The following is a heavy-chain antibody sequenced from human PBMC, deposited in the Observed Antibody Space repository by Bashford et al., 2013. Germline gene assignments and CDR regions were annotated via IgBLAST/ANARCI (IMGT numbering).Heavy chain of an antibody. V-gene: IGHV1-69*13. D-gene: IGHD6-6*01. J-gene: IGHJ6*02. CDR3: ATSPRMAARRPYYYYYYGMDV. CDR2: IIPIFGTA. Sequence: SVKVSCKASGGTFSSYAISWVRQAPGQGLEWMGGIIPIFGTANYAQKFQGRVTITADESTSTAYMELSSLRSEDTAVYYCATSPRMAARRPYYYYYYGMDVWGQGTTVTVSS. CDR1: GGTFSSYA.